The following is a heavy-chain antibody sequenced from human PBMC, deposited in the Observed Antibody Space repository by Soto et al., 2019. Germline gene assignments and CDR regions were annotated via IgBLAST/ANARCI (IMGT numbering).Heavy chain of an antibody. CDR1: GFTFSSHA. J-gene: IGHJ4*02. D-gene: IGHD2-15*01. V-gene: IGHV3-23*01. CDR3: ARDLWWYLH. Sequence: EVQLLESGGGLVQPGGALRLSCAASGFTFSSHAMSWVRQAPGKGLEWISSISAGSEGAYYADTVKGRFTNSRDNSNNSLYLPMNSLRAEDTAVYYCARDLWWYLHWGQGTLVNVSS. CDR2: ISAGSEGA.